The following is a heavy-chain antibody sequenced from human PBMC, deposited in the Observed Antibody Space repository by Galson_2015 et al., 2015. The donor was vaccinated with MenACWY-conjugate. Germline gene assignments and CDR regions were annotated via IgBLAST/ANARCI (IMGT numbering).Heavy chain of an antibody. Sequence: SLRLSCAASGFIFNTYWMNWVRHAPGKGLVWVSSINPGGSSTTYADSVKDRFTISRDNAKNTLYLQMNSLRPEDTAVFYCAKSRGASFYFDSWGQGTLVTVSS. D-gene: IGHD1-26*01. CDR3: AKSRGASFYFDS. V-gene: IGHV3-74*01. CDR2: INPGGSST. J-gene: IGHJ4*02. CDR1: GFIFNTYW.